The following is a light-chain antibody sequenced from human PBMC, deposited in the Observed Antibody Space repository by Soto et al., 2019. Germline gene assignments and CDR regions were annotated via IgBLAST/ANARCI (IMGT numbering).Light chain of an antibody. CDR1: QSVSTYY. V-gene: IGKV3-20*01. Sequence: EIVLTQSPGTLTLSPGERASLTCRASQSVSTYYLAWYQQKSGQAPRLLIHATSSRASGIPDRFSGSGSGTDFTLTINRLEPEDFAVYYCQQYGTLITFGQGTRLGI. J-gene: IGKJ5*01. CDR2: ATS. CDR3: QQYGTLIT.